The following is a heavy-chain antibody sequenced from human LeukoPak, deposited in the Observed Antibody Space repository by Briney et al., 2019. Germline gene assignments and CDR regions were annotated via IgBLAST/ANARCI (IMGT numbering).Heavy chain of an antibody. Sequence: GESLKISCKGSGYIFTSYWIGWVRQLPGKGLEWMGIIYPGDSDTRYSPSFQGQVTISADKSISTAYLQWSSLKASDTAMYYCARGVEMATSLYDHWGQGTLVTVSS. CDR3: ARGVEMATSLYDH. D-gene: IGHD5-24*01. CDR2: IYPGDSDT. V-gene: IGHV5-51*01. CDR1: GYIFTSYW. J-gene: IGHJ4*02.